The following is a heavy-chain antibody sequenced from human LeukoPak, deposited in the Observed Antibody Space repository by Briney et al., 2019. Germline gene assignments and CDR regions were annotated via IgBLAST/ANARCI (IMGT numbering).Heavy chain of an antibody. CDR2: ISGSGGST. CDR3: AKSTYYAGSGYYREYYFDQ. Sequence: PGGSLRLSCAASGLTFRSYWMTWVRQAPGKGLEWVSSISGSGGSTYYADSVKGRVTVSRDNSKSTLFLQMNSLRAEDTAVYYCAKSTYYAGSGYYREYYFDQWGQGTLVTVSS. V-gene: IGHV3-23*01. J-gene: IGHJ4*02. D-gene: IGHD3-22*01. CDR1: GLTFRSYW.